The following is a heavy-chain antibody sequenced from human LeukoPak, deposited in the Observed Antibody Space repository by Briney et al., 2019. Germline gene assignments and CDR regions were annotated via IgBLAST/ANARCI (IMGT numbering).Heavy chain of an antibody. J-gene: IGHJ5*02. CDR3: ARVTLIAAAGGWFDP. CDR2: ISSRSSYI. V-gene: IGHV3-21*01. CDR1: GFTFSSYS. Sequence: GGSLRLSCAASGFTFSSYSMNWVRQAPGKGLEWVSSISSRSSYIYYADSVKGRFNISRDNAKNSLYLQMNSLRAEDTAVYYCARVTLIAAAGGWFDPWGQGTLVTVSS. D-gene: IGHD6-13*01.